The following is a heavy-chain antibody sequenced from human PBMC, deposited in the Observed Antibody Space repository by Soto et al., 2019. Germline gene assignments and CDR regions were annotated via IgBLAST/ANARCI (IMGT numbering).Heavy chain of an antibody. CDR3: ARQWIQPRNYYDYGMDV. J-gene: IGHJ6*02. CDR2: IIPSFGTA. D-gene: IGHD5-18*01. CDR1: GGTFSSYA. Sequence: QVQLVQSGAEVKKPGSSVKVSCKASGGTFSSYAISWVRQAPGQGLEWMGGIIPSFGTANYAQKFQGRVTMSADESTSTAYMELSRLRSEDTAVYDCARQWIQPRNYYDYGMDVWGQGTPVTGSS. V-gene: IGHV1-69*01.